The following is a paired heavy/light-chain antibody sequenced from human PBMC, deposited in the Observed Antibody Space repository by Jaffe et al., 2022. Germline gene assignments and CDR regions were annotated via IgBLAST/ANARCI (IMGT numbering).Heavy chain of an antibody. Sequence: EVQLLESGGGLVQPGGSLRLSCAASGFTFSSYAMTWVRQAPGKGLEWVSAIGVSSTTTYYADSVKGRFTISRDNSENTLYLQMNILRAEDTAVYYCVRGVSWPDFWGQGTLVTVSS. J-gene: IGHJ4*02. CDR1: GFTFSSYA. CDR2: IGVSSTTT. CDR3: VRGVSWPDF. V-gene: IGHV3-23*01. D-gene: IGHD6-13*01.
Light chain of an antibody. V-gene: IGKV2-30*01. CDR3: MQGTHWPRT. CDR1: QSLVYSDGNTY. CDR2: KVS. J-gene: IGKJ1*01. Sequence: DVVMTQSPLSLPVTLGQPASISCRSSQSLVYSDGNTYLNWFQQRPGQSPRRLIYKVSNRDSGVPDRFSGSGSVTDFTLKISRVETEDVGVYYCMQGTHWPRTFGQGTKVEIK.